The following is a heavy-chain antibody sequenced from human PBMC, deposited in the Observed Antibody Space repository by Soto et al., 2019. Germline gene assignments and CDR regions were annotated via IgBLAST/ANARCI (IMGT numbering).Heavy chain of an antibody. CDR3: ARDLVYNDSSGYYA. D-gene: IGHD3-22*01. CDR1: GGTFSSYA. J-gene: IGHJ5*02. V-gene: IGHV1-69*13. CDR2: IIPIFGTA. Sequence: SVKVSCKASGGTFSSYAISWVRQAPGQGLEWMGGIIPIFGTANYAQKFQGRVTITADESTSTAYMELSSLRSEDTAVYYCARDLVYNDSSGYYAWGQGTLVTVSS.